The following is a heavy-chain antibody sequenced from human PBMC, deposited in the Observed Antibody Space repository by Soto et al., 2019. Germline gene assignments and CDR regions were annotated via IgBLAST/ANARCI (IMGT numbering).Heavy chain of an antibody. D-gene: IGHD3-3*01. Sequence: PSETLSLTCAVSGYSISSGYYWGWLRQPPGKGLEWIGSIYHGGSTYYSPSLNSRVALSIDMTNNHVSLILNSVTAADTAVYYCARAPVGLDTISYFDYWGQGKLVTVSS. CDR3: ARAPVGLDTISYFDY. CDR2: IYHGGST. V-gene: IGHV4-38-2*01. J-gene: IGHJ4*02. CDR1: GYSISSGYY.